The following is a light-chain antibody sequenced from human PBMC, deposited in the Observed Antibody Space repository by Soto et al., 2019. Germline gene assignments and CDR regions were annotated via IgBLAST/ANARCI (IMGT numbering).Light chain of an antibody. Sequence: IVLTQSPGTLSLSPGERATLSCRASQTGSNSYLAWYQQKSGQAPRLLIYGVSTRATGIPHRFSGSGSGTEFALTISRLEPEDFAVYICQHYGYPQWTFGPGTKVEIK. CDR3: QHYGYPQWT. J-gene: IGKJ1*01. V-gene: IGKV3-20*01. CDR2: GVS. CDR1: QTGSNSY.